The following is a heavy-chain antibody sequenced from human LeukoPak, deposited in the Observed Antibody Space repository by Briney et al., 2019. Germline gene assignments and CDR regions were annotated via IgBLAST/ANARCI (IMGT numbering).Heavy chain of an antibody. CDR2: ISAYNGNT. J-gene: IGHJ4*02. V-gene: IGHV1-18*01. D-gene: IGHD3-22*01. CDR3: ARAYYYDSSGYYWDY. Sequence: ASVKVSCKASGYTFTSYGISWVRQAPGQGLEWMGWISAYNGNTNYAQKLQGRVTMTTDTSTSTAYTELRSLRSDDTAVYYCARAYYYDSSGYYWDYWGQGTLVTVSS. CDR1: GYTFTSYG.